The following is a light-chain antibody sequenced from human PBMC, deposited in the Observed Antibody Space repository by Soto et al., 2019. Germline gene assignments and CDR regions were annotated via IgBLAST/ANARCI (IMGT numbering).Light chain of an antibody. CDR3: SSYTTSNTRQIV. CDR1: SSDVGGYNY. Sequence: SVLTQPASLSGSPGQSITLSCTGTSSDVGGYNYVSWYQHHPGKAPKLLIYDVSNRPSGISNRFSGSKSDNTASLTISGLQPEDEADYYCSSYTTSNTRQIVFGTGTKVTVL. V-gene: IGLV2-14*03. CDR2: DVS. J-gene: IGLJ1*01.